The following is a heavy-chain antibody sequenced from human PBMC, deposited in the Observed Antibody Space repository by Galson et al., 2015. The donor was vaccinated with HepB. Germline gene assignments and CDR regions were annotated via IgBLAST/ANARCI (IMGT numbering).Heavy chain of an antibody. Sequence: SLRLSCATSGFTFSRHGMHWVRQAPGKALEWVAVVWSDGSETFYADSVKGRFTISRDNSKNTLYLQMNGLRAEDTAMYYCARDISGRHIDCWGQGTLVTVSS. V-gene: IGHV3-33*01. CDR1: GFTFSRHG. CDR3: ARDISGRHIDC. J-gene: IGHJ4*02. D-gene: IGHD3-9*01. CDR2: VWSDGSET.